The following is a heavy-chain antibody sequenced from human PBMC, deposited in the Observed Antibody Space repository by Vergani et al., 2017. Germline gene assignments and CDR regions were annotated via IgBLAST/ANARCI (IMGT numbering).Heavy chain of an antibody. Sequence: QVQLVQSGAEVKKPGASVKVSCKASGYTFTSYGISWVRQAPGQGLEWMGGIIPIFGTANYAQKFQGRVTITADESTSTAYMELSSLRSEDTAVDYCARRDYDGQRYGMDVWGQGTTVTVSS. CDR1: GYTFTSYG. V-gene: IGHV1-69*13. J-gene: IGHJ6*02. D-gene: IGHD3-16*01. CDR3: ARRDYDGQRYGMDV. CDR2: IIPIFGTA.